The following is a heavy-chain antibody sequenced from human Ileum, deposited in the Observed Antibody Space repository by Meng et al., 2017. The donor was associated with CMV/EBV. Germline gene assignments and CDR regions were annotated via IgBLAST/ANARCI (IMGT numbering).Heavy chain of an antibody. D-gene: IGHD5-24*01. CDR3: ASGRLQFTPSALQH. J-gene: IGHJ1*01. V-gene: IGHV4-34*02. Sequence: QVQLPQGGAGLLKPSDTLSLTCAVPGEPLNGFFCSWIRQPPGRGLEWIGEVNNRGRTNYNPSLKSRLTISIDTSKRQLSLMVTSVTAADSAIYYCASGRLQFTPSALQHWDPGTLVTVSS. CDR2: VNNRGRT. CDR1: GEPLNGFF.